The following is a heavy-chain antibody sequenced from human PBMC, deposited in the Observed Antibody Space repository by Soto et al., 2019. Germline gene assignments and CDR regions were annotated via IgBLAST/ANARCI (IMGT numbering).Heavy chain of an antibody. CDR3: ATSFGSGSRAFDY. Sequence: QVQLVQSGAEVKKPGSSVRVSCKASEDTFNSYTINWVRQAPGQGLQWMGRTIPMLGMSNYALKFQCRVTITADKSTTTAYMELSRLRSDDTAVYYCATSFGSGSRAFDYWGQGTQVTVSS. CDR1: EDTFNSYT. J-gene: IGHJ4*02. D-gene: IGHD3-10*01. CDR2: TIPMLGMS. V-gene: IGHV1-69*02.